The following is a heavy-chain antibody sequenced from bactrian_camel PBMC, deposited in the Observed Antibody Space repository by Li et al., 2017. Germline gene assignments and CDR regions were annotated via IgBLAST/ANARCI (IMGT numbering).Heavy chain of an antibody. J-gene: IGHJ6*01. V-gene: IGHV3S53*01. CDR3: AADRALDDDCYVGSLYTDFAY. D-gene: IGHD3*01. CDR1: GYTLGNIC. CDR2: IDSAGTT. Sequence: ESGGGSVQAGGSLKLSCVVSGYTLGNICIGWFRQSLGKGPEGVATIDSAGTTTYADSVKGRFTISSDNAKSTLYLQMNNLKPEDTAMYYCAADRALDDDCYVGSLYTDFAYWGQGTQVTVS.